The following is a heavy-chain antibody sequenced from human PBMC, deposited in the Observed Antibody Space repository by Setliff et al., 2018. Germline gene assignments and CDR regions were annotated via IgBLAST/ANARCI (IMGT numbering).Heavy chain of an antibody. CDR3: ARRPTGPGAPFDI. CDR1: GDSISSGSYY. V-gene: IGHV4-61*09. CDR2: FHTGGST. D-gene: IGHD3-10*01. Sequence: SETLSLTCTVSGDSISSGSYYWTWIRQPAGKGLEWIGHFHTGGSTNYNRSLKNRATISMDTSKIQFSLKLISVTAADTALYFCARRPTGPGAPFDIWGHGTMVTVS. J-gene: IGHJ3*02.